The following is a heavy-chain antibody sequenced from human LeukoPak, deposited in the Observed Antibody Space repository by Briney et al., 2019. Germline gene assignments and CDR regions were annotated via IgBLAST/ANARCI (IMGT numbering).Heavy chain of an antibody. CDR3: ARSFCTSTSCHNDY. Sequence: GGPLRLSCAASGFTFSTYGMHWVRQAPGKGLEWVAIIWYDGSYKYYADSVKGRFTISRDNSKNTLYLQMNSLRVEDTAVYYCARSFCTSTSCHNDYWGQGTLVAVTS. CDR2: IWYDGSYK. V-gene: IGHV3-33*01. CDR1: GFTFSTYG. D-gene: IGHD2-2*02. J-gene: IGHJ4*02.